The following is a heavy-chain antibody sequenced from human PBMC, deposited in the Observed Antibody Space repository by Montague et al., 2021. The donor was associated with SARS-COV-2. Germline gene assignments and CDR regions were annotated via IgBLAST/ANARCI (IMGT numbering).Heavy chain of an antibody. Sequence: SVKVSCKASGYTFTSYGTSWVRQAPGQGLEWMGWISAYNGNTHYAQKLQGRVAMTTDTSTSTAYMELRSLSSDDTAVYYCARKPTQQPHEYWGQGTLVTVSS. CDR1: GYTFTSYG. V-gene: IGHV1-18*01. CDR3: ARKPTQQPHEY. D-gene: IGHD6-13*01. CDR2: ISAYNGNT. J-gene: IGHJ4*02.